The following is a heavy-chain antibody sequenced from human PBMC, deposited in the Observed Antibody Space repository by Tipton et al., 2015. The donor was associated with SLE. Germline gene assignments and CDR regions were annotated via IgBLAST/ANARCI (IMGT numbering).Heavy chain of an antibody. D-gene: IGHD3-3*01. CDR1: GGSISSYY. CDR2: IYYSGST. J-gene: IGHJ6*02. V-gene: IGHV4-59*01. Sequence: TLSLTCTVSGGSISSYYWSWIRQPPGKGLEWIGYIYYSGSTNYNPSLKSRVTISVDTSKNQSSLKLSSVTAADTAVYYCARERAYYDFWSGYPDYYYYGMDVWGQGTTVTVSS. CDR3: ARERAYYDFWSGYPDYYYYGMDV.